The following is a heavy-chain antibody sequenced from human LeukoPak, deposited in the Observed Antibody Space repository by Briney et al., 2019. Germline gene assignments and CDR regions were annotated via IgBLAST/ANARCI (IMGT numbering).Heavy chain of an antibody. D-gene: IGHD3-22*01. CDR3: ARDGEVSYSSGYYYGPQNL. CDR2: INPSGGST. V-gene: IGHV1-46*01. CDR1: GYTFTRYY. Sequence: ASVKVSCKASGYTFTRYYMHWVRQAPGQGLEWMGIINPSGGSTSYAQKFQGRVTMTRDMSTSTVYMELSSLRSEDTAVYYCARDGEVSYSSGYYYGPQNLWGQGTLVTVSS. J-gene: IGHJ5*02.